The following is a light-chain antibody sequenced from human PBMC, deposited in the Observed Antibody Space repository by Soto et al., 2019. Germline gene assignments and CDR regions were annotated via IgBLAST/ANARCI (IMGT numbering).Light chain of an antibody. CDR3: MQTLQTPWT. CDR2: LGS. V-gene: IGKV2-28*01. J-gene: IGKJ1*01. Sequence: DIVMTQAPLSLPVTPGEPASISCRSSQSLLHSNGYNYSDWHLQKPGQSPQVLIHLGSNRASGVPDRFNGSGSGTDFTLKISRVEAEDVGIYYCMQTLQTPWTFGQGTRVETK. CDR1: QSLLHSNGYNY.